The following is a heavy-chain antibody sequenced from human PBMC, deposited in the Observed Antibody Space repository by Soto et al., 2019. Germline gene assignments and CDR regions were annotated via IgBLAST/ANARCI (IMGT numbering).Heavy chain of an antibody. Sequence: PGESLKISCQASGYSFSDSWISWVRQLPGKGLEWMGRIDPTDSYTTYSPSFQGHVTISVDKSITTAYLQWSSLKASDTATYYCVRHSGHDQPLLLFDFWGQGTLVTVSS. V-gene: IGHV5-10-1*01. CDR3: VRHSGHDQPLLLFDF. CDR2: IDPTDSYT. D-gene: IGHD5-12*01. CDR1: GYSFSDSW. J-gene: IGHJ4*02.